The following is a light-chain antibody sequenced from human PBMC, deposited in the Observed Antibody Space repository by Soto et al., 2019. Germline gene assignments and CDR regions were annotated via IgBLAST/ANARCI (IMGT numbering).Light chain of an antibody. V-gene: IGKV3-11*01. CDR1: QSVSSY. Sequence: EIVLTQSPATLSLSPGERATLSCRASQSVSSYLAWYQQKPGQAPRLLIYDASNRVTGIPARFSGSGSGTDFTLTISSLEPEDFAVYYCHQRSDWHTFGGGTRVEIK. CDR2: DAS. CDR3: HQRSDWHT. J-gene: IGKJ4*01.